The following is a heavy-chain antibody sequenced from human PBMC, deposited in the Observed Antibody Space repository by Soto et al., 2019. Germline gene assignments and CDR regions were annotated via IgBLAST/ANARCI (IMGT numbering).Heavy chain of an antibody. Sequence: ASVKVSCKASGYTFTSYGISWVRQAPGQGLEWMGWISAYNGNTNYAQKLQGRVTMTTDTSTSTAYMELRSLRSDDTAVYYCARDSDGSYYSPYWFDPWGQGTLVTVSS. D-gene: IGHD1-26*01. CDR1: GYTFTSYG. CDR3: ARDSDGSYYSPYWFDP. CDR2: ISAYNGNT. J-gene: IGHJ5*02. V-gene: IGHV1-18*01.